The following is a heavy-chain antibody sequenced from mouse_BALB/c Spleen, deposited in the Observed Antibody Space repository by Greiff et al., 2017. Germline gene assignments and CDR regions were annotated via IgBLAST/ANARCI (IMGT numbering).Heavy chain of an antibody. D-gene: IGHD3-1*01. Sequence: EVKLVESGGGLVKPGGSLKLSCAASGFTFSDYSMYWVRQTPEKRLEWVATISDGGSYTYYPDSVKGRFTISRDNAKNNLYLQMSSLKSEDTAMYYCARDRASWFAYWGQGTLVTVSA. CDR2: ISDGGSYT. J-gene: IGHJ3*01. V-gene: IGHV5-4*02. CDR1: GFTFSDYS. CDR3: ARDRASWFAY.